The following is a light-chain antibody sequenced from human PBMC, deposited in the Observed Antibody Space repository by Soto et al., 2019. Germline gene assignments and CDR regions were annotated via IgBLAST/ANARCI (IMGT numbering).Light chain of an antibody. V-gene: IGKV3-20*01. CDR2: GAS. CDR3: QQYGSSGT. Sequence: TLSCRASQSVSNNYLAWYQQKPGQAPRLLIYGASNRATGIPDRFSGSGSGTDFTLTISRLEPEDFAVYYCQQYGSSGTFGQGTKVDIK. J-gene: IGKJ1*01. CDR1: QSVSNNY.